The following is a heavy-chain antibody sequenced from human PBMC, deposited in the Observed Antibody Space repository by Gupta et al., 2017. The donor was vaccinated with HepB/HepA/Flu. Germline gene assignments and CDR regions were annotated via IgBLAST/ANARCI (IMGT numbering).Heavy chain of an antibody. CDR1: GGSFSGYY. CDR2: INHSGST. V-gene: IGHV4-34*01. CDR3: ARGRVSYYDFWSGYGPATGAWWFDY. D-gene: IGHD3-3*01. Sequence: QVQLQQWGAGLLKPSETLSLTCAVSGGSFSGYYWSWIRQPPGTGLEWIGEINHSGSTNYNPSLKSRVTISVDTSKNQFSLKLSSVTAADTAVYYCARGRVSYYDFWSGYGPATGAWWFDYWGQGTLVTVSS. J-gene: IGHJ4*02.